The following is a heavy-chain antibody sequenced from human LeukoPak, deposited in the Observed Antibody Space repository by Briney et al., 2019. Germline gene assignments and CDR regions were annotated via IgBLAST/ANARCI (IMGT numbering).Heavy chain of an antibody. D-gene: IGHD4-17*01. CDR2: INRDGSTP. J-gene: IGHJ6*02. CDR3: VRESTSVTRFGMDV. CDR1: GFTFSSYW. Sequence: AGSLRLSCAASGFTFSSYWMHWVRQAPGKGLVWVSHINRDGSTPRNADSVKGRFTISRDNAKNTLYLQMNSLRVEDTAVFYCVRESTSVTRFGMDVWGQGTTVTVS. V-gene: IGHV3-74*01.